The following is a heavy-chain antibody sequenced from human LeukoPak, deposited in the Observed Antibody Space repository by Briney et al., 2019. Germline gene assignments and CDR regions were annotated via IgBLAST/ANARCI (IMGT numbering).Heavy chain of an antibody. D-gene: IGHD3-10*01. CDR1: GYTFTGYY. CDR2: INPSGGST. J-gene: IGHJ5*02. Sequence: ASVKVSCKASGYTFTGYYMHWVRQAPGQGLEWMGIINPSGGSTSYAQKFQGRVTMTRDTSTSTVYMELSSLRSEDTAVYYCAREGTMVRGVIIQANWFDPWGQGTLVTVSS. V-gene: IGHV1-46*01. CDR3: AREGTMVRGVIIQANWFDP.